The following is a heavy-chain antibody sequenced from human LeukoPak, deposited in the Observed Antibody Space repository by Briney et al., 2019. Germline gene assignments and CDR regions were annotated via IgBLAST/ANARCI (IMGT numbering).Heavy chain of an antibody. Sequence: PGGSLRLSCAASGFTFSDYYMSWIRQAPGKGLEWISYISSSGDTIFYADSVKGRFTISRDNAKNSLYLQMNSLRADDTAVYYCARDNGYCSGGSCYSDQFDYWGQGTLVTVSS. D-gene: IGHD2-15*01. J-gene: IGHJ4*02. V-gene: IGHV3-11*04. CDR1: GFTFSDYY. CDR2: ISSSGDTI. CDR3: ARDNGYCSGGSCYSDQFDY.